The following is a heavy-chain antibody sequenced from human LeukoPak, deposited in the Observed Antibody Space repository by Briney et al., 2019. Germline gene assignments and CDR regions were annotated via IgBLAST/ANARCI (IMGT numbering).Heavy chain of an antibody. CDR1: GGSISSYY. CDR2: IYTSGST. V-gene: IGHV4-4*07. D-gene: IGHD3-10*01. J-gene: IGHJ6*02. CDR3: ARFLRVVRGVSPSYYYGMDV. Sequence: PSETLSLTCTVSGGSISSYYWSWIRQPAGKGLEWIGRIYTSGSTYYNPSLKSRVTISVDTSKNQFSLKLSSVTAADTAVYYCARFLRVVRGVSPSYYYGMDVWGQGTTVTVSS.